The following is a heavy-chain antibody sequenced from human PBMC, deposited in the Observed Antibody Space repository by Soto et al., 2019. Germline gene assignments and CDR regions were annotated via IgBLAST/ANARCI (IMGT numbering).Heavy chain of an antibody. D-gene: IGHD2-2*01. CDR1: GYAFTSYA. Sequence: GASVKVSCKASGYAFTSYAMHWVRQAPGQRLEWMGWINAGNGNTKYSQKFQGRVTITKDTSKNQVVLTMTNMDPVDTATYYCAHRVRDCISTSCYYYFDYWGQGTLVTVPQ. V-gene: IGHV1-3*01. CDR3: AHRVRDCISTSCYYYFDY. J-gene: IGHJ4*02. CDR2: INAGNGNT.